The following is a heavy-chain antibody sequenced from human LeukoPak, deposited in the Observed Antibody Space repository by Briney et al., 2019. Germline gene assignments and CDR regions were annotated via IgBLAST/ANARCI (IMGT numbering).Heavy chain of an antibody. Sequence: GGSLRLSCAASGFTFSNYAMHWVRQAPGKGLEWVAVISSDGSNKYYADSMKGRFTISRDNSKNTLYLQMNSLRGEDTAVYSCARDRVTKTYYYYYYMDVWGKGTTVTVSS. J-gene: IGHJ6*03. CDR2: ISSDGSNK. V-gene: IGHV3-30*04. CDR1: GFTFSNYA. D-gene: IGHD4-23*01. CDR3: ARDRVTKTYYYYYYMDV.